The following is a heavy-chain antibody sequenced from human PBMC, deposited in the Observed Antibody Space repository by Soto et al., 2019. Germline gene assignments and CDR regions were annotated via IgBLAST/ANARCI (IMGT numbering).Heavy chain of an antibody. V-gene: IGHV3-15*01. D-gene: IGHD6-19*01. CDR1: GFAFGNAW. CDR3: TTEQWVVRRFDY. Sequence: PGGSLRLSCAASGFAFGNAWMSWVRQSPGKGLEWPGRIKTKMEGEPREYGAPVKGRFTISRDDARNMLYLHLNSLRVEDTGVYYCTTEQWVVRRFDYWGPGTLVTVSS. J-gene: IGHJ4*02. CDR2: IKTKMEGEPR.